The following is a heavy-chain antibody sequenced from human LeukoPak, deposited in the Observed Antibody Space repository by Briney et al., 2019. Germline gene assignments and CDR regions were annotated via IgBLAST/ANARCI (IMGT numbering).Heavy chain of an antibody. CDR3: AREGEVPAAFDY. Sequence: GGSLRLSCAASGFTFSNYAMHWVRQAPGKGLEYVSAISSNGGSTYYANSVKGRFTIPRDNSKNTLYLRMGSLRAEDMAVYYCAREGEVPAAFDYWGQGTLVTVSS. D-gene: IGHD2-2*01. J-gene: IGHJ4*02. CDR2: ISSNGGST. CDR1: GFTFSNYA. V-gene: IGHV3-64*01.